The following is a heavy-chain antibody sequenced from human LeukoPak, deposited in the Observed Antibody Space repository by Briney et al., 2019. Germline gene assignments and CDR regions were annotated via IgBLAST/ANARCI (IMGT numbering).Heavy chain of an antibody. J-gene: IGHJ5*02. CDR2: IHYSGST. V-gene: IGHV4-59*01. CDR3: ARLLRVGYCSTTTCNWFDP. D-gene: IGHD2-2*03. CDR1: GGSISSYY. Sequence: SETLSLTCVVSGGSISSYYWSWIRQPPGKGLEWIGYIHYSGSTNYKPSLKSRITISVDTSKNQFSLKLSSVSAADTAVYYCARLLRVGYCSTTTCNWFDPWGQGTLVTVSS.